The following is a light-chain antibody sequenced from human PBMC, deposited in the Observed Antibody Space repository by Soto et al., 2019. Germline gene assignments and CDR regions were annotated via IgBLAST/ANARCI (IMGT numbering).Light chain of an antibody. CDR3: QQYNSYSPWT. CDR2: DAY. CDR1: QSISSW. V-gene: IGKV1-5*01. J-gene: IGKJ1*01. Sequence: DNQLPQSPSTLSASVGDRCTITCRASQSISSWLAWYQQKTRKAPKLLXYDAYSLESGVPSTFSGSGSGTEFTLTISSLQPDDFATYYCQQYNSYSPWTFGQGTKVDI.